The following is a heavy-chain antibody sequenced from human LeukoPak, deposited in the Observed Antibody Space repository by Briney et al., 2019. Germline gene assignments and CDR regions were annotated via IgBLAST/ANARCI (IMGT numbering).Heavy chain of an antibody. V-gene: IGHV1-69*04. D-gene: IGHD6-19*01. CDR2: IIPILGIA. J-gene: IGHJ5*02. CDR1: VGTFSSYA. CDR3: ARGGPGRYSSGWYHCVP. Sequence: ASVKVSCKASVGTFSSYAISWVRQAPGQGLEWMGRIIPILGIANYAQKFQGRVTIATDESTSTAYMEVSSLRSEDTAVYHYARGGPGRYSSGWYHCVPWGQGTLVTVSS.